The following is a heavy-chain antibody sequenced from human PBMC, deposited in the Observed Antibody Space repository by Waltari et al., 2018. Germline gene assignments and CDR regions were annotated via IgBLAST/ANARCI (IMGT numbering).Heavy chain of an antibody. CDR1: GFGCSSFG. V-gene: IGHV3-33*08. CDR3: ARCPDEYNYYYMEV. Sequence: QVQLVESGGGVVQPGTSLRLSCAGCGFGCSSFGIHWVRQAPGKGLEWVAIIWFDGSKIYYADSVKGRFTISRDNSRNTVYLQMNSLRPEDSGVYYCARCPDEYNYYYMEVWGRGTTVSVSS. CDR2: IWFDGSKI. J-gene: IGHJ6*03.